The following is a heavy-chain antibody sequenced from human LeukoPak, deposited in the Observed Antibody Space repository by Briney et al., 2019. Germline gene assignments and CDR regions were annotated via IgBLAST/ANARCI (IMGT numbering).Heavy chain of an antibody. CDR2: IYYSGST. Sequence: SETLSLTCTVSGGSISSSSYYWGWIRQPPGKGLEWIGSIYYSGSTYYNPSLKSRVTISVDTSKNQFSLKLSSVTAADTAVYYCARCSSTSCYLLDYWGQGTLVTVSS. D-gene: IGHD2-2*01. J-gene: IGHJ4*02. CDR3: ARCSSTSCYLLDY. V-gene: IGHV4-39*01. CDR1: GGSISSSSYY.